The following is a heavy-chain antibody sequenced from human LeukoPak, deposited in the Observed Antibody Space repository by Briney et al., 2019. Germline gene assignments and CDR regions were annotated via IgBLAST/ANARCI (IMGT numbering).Heavy chain of an antibody. J-gene: IGHJ4*02. CDR2: IGLSSGAR. Sequence: GGSLRLSCAASGFTFSDYSMNWVRQAPGKGLEWVSYIGLSSGARYYADSVKGRFSISSDNAKNSLSLQMNSLRADDTAVYYCARDHNYAFDYWGQGSLVTVSS. CDR3: ARDHNYAFDY. D-gene: IGHD5-18*01. CDR1: GFTFSDYS. V-gene: IGHV3-11*04.